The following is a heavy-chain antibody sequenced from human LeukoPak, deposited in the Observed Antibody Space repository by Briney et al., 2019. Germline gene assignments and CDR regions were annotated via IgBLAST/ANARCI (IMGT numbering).Heavy chain of an antibody. J-gene: IGHJ3*02. CDR1: GGSISSGGYY. CDR2: IYHSGST. Sequence: SETLSLTCAVSGGSISSGGYYWSWIRQPPGKGLEWIGYIYHSGSTYYNPSLKSRVTISVDRSKNQFSLKLSSVTAADTAVYYCARGHLVVASSNDAFDIWGQGTMVTVSS. CDR3: ARGHLVVASSNDAFDI. D-gene: IGHD2-21*01. V-gene: IGHV4-30-2*01.